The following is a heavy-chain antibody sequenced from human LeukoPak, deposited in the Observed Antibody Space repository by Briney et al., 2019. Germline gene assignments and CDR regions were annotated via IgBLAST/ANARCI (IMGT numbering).Heavy chain of an antibody. CDR1: NGSISSDTYF. CDR3: ARNRYYYGSGSYGVPNWFDP. Sequence: SETLSLTCTVSNGSISSDTYFWSWIRQPAGKGLEWIGRMSSSGITTYSPSLKCRVTISVDTSNNQFSLKLSSVNAADTAVYYCARNRYYYGSGSYGVPNWFDPWGQGTLVIVSS. CDR2: MSSSGIT. V-gene: IGHV4-61*02. D-gene: IGHD3-10*01. J-gene: IGHJ5*02.